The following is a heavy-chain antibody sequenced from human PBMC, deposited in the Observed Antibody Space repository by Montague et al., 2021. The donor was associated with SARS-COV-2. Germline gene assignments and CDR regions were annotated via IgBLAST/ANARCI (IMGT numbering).Heavy chain of an antibody. D-gene: IGHD6-13*01. V-gene: IGHV4-59*08. CDR1: GASFSNYY. J-gene: IGHJ4*02. Sequence: SETLSLTCTVSGASFSNYYWSWIRQPPGKGLEWIGYIYYTGTTNYNPSLKSRVTISVDTSKTQFSLRLSSATAADTAVYYCGRGISSWWAVGYWDQGILVTVSS. CDR3: GRGISSWWAVGY. CDR2: IYYTGTT.